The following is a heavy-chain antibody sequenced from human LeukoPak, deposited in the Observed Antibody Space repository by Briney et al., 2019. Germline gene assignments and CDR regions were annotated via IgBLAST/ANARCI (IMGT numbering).Heavy chain of an antibody. J-gene: IGHJ6*03. V-gene: IGHV1-58*01. CDR1: GFTFTSSA. CDR3: AAPKLDPSYSSSRWYYYYYMAV. Sequence: SVKVSCKASGFTFTSSAVQWVRQARGQRLEWIGWIVVGSGNTNYAQKFQERVTITRDMSTSTAYMELSSLRSEDTAVYYCAAPKLDPSYSSSRWYYYYYMAVWGKGTTVTVSS. CDR2: IVVGSGNT. D-gene: IGHD6-13*01.